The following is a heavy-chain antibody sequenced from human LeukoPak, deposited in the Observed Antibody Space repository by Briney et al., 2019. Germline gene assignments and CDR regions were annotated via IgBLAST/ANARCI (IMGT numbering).Heavy chain of an antibody. V-gene: IGHV3-43*02. Sequence: PGGSLRLSCVASGFTFDGYAMHWVRQAPGKGLEWVSLINADGSRTYYADSVNGRFTISRDNNKNSLYLQMNSLRTEDSALYYCATWSFYHGMDVWAQGTTVIVSS. CDR1: GFTFDGYA. J-gene: IGHJ6*02. CDR2: INADGSRT. CDR3: ATWSFYHGMDV. D-gene: IGHD2/OR15-2a*01.